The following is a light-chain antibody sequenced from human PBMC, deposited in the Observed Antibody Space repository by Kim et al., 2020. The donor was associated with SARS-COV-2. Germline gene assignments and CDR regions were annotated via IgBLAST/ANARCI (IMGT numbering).Light chain of an antibody. CDR3: QQYNSYEGT. J-gene: IGKJ1*01. CDR2: TAS. CDR1: QGISTW. V-gene: IGKV1-5*03. Sequence: DIQMTQSPSTLSASVGDRVTITCRASQGISTWLAWYQQKPGKAPNPLIYTASSLESGVPSRFSGSGSGTEFTLTISSLQPDDFATYYCQQYNSYEGTFGRGTKVDIK.